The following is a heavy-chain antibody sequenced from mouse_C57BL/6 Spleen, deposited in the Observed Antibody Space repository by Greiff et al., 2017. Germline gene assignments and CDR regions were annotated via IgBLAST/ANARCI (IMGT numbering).Heavy chain of an antibody. D-gene: IGHD2-5*01. Sequence: EVQLQQSGPELVKPGASVKISCKASGYTFTDYYMNWVKQSHGKSLEWIGDLNPNNGGTSYNQKFKGKATLTVDKSSSTAYMELRSLTSEDSAVYYCARDSNYYAMDYWGQGTSVTVSS. CDR1: GYTFTDYY. J-gene: IGHJ4*01. CDR3: ARDSNYYAMDY. V-gene: IGHV1-26*01. CDR2: LNPNNGGT.